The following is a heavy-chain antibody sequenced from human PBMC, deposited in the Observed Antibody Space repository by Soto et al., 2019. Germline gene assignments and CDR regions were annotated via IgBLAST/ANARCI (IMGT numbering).Heavy chain of an antibody. Sequence: SETLSLTCTVSGCSISSSTYYWGWVRQPPGKGLEWIGSIYYSGSTYYNPSLKSRVTISVDTSKNQFSLKLSSVTAADTAVYYCASQPFGIYSGYDLGHYDYWGQGTLVTVSS. CDR1: GCSISSSTYY. CDR2: IYYSGST. CDR3: ASQPFGIYSGYDLGHYDY. D-gene: IGHD5-12*01. V-gene: IGHV4-39*01. J-gene: IGHJ4*02.